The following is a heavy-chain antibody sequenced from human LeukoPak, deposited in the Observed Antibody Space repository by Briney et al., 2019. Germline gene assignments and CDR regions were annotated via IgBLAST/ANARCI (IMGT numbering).Heavy chain of an antibody. D-gene: IGHD2-15*01. CDR1: GYTLTESP. CDR3: AREWYLCRGCLDS. CDR2: FDPEDDER. V-gene: IGHV1-24*01. J-gene: IGHJ4*02. Sequence: ASVKVSCKVSGYTLTESPMHWVRQAPGKGLEWMGSFDPEDDERIYAQKFQGRVTMTEDTPTDTAYMELSSLRSEDTAVYYCAREWYLCRGCLDSWGQGTLVTVSS.